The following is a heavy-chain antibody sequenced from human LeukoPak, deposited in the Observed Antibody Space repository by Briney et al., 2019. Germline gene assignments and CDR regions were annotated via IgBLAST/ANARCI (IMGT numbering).Heavy chain of an antibody. V-gene: IGHV4-31*03. CDR3: ASQALSGSSGWSDY. CDR2: IYYSGST. J-gene: IGHJ4*02. CDR1: GGSIRSGGYD. D-gene: IGHD6-19*01. Sequence: SETLSLTCTVSGGSIRSGGYDWSWIRQHPGKGLEWIGYIYYSGSTYYNPSLKSRVTISVDTSKNQFSLKLSSVTAADTAVYYCASQALSGSSGWSDYWGQGTLVTVSS.